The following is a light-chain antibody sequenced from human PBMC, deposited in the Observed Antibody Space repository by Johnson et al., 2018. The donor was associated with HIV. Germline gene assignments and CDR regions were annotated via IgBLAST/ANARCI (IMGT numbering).Light chain of an antibody. CDR2: DNN. Sequence: QSVLTQPPSMSAAPGQKVTISCSGSSSNIGNNYVSWYQQLPGTAPKLLISDNNKRPSGIPDRFSGSKSGTSATLGISGLQTGDEADYFCGTWDSRLSIFVFGTGTKSTV. J-gene: IGLJ1*01. V-gene: IGLV1-51*01. CDR1: SSNIGNNY. CDR3: GTWDSRLSIFV.